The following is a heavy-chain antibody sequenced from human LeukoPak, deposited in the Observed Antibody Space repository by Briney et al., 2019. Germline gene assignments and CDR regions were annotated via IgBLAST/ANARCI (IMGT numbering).Heavy chain of an antibody. CDR2: TYHRSKWYN. Sequence: PSQTLSLNCAISGDSVSSNSATWNWIRQSPSRGLEWLGRTYHRSKWYNDYAISVKSRITINPDTSKNQFSLQLNSVTAEDTAVYYCAATHSYFDYWGQGTLVTVSS. J-gene: IGHJ4*02. CDR1: GDSVSSNSAT. V-gene: IGHV6-1*01. D-gene: IGHD2-15*01. CDR3: AATHSYFDY.